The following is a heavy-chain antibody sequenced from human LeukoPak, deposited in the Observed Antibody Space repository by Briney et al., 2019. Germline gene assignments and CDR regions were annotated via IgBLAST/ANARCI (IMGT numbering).Heavy chain of an antibody. D-gene: IGHD5-18*01. CDR1: GFTFSSYW. CDR2: IGTAGDT. J-gene: IGHJ4*02. V-gene: IGHV3-13*01. CDR3: ARGGAPGYSYGYPGDY. Sequence: PGGSLRLSCAASGFTFSSYWMSWVRQAKGKGLEWVSAIGTAGDTYYPGSVKGRFTISRENAKNSLYLQMNSLRAGDTAVYYCARGGAPGYSYGYPGDYWGQGTLVTVSS.